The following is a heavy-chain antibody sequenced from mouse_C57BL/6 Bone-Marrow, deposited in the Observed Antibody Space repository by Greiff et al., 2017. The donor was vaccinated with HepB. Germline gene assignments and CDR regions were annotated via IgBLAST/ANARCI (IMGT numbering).Heavy chain of an antibody. Sequence: EVKLVESGGGLVQPKGSLKLSCAASGFSFNTYAMNWVRQAPGKGLEWVARIRSKSNNYATYYADSVKDRFTISRDDSESMLYLQMNNLKTEDTAMYYCVIHGAGAWFAYWGQGTLVTVSA. CDR3: VIHGAGAWFAY. CDR1: GFSFNTYA. J-gene: IGHJ3*01. V-gene: IGHV10-1*01. CDR2: IRSKSNNYAT.